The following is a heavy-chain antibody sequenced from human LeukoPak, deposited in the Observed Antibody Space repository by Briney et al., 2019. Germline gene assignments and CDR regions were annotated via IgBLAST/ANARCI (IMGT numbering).Heavy chain of an antibody. CDR2: IWYDGSNK. CDR1: GFTFSSYG. V-gene: IGHV3-33*06. Sequence: GRSLRLSCAASGFTFSSYGMHWVRQAPGKGLEWVAVIWYDGSNKYYADSVKGRFTISRDNSKNTLYLQMNSLRAEDTPVYYCAKVSRPIVVVPAAMDVWGQGTTVTVSS. D-gene: IGHD2-2*01. CDR3: AKVSRPIVVVPAAMDV. J-gene: IGHJ6*02.